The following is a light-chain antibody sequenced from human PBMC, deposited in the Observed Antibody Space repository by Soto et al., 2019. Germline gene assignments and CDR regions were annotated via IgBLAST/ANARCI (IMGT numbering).Light chain of an antibody. CDR1: QSVDSDF. CDR2: NAS. J-gene: IGKJ2*01. V-gene: IGKV3-20*01. Sequence: EIVLTQSPGTLSLSPGERATPSCRASQSVDSDFLAWYQQKSGQAPRLLIYNASRRAAGIPDRFSGSGSGTDFTLNISRLEPEDFAVYFCQQYGDSPLYSFGQGTKVEIK. CDR3: QQYGDSPLYS.